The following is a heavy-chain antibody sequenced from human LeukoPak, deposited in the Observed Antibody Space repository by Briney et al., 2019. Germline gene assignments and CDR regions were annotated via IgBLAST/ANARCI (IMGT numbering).Heavy chain of an antibody. D-gene: IGHD5-18*01. CDR3: ARGGYSYGYYFDY. V-gene: IGHV1-69*13. CDR2: IIPIFGTA. Sequence: GASVKVSCKASGGTFSSYAISWVRQAPGQGLEWMGGIIPIFGTANYAQKFQGRVTTTADESTSTAYMELSSLRSEDTAVYYCARGGYSYGYYFDYWGQGTLVTVSS. CDR1: GGTFSSYA. J-gene: IGHJ4*02.